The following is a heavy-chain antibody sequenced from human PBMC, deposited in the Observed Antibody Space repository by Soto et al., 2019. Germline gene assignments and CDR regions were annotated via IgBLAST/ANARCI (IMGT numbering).Heavy chain of an antibody. CDR1: GDSFSNNGAA. V-gene: IGHV6-1*01. J-gene: IGHJ4*02. CDR2: TYYRSKWYN. CDR3: ARDPATVLHDFDY. D-gene: IGHD4-17*01. Sequence: SQTLSLTCAISGDSFSNNGAAWNWIRQSPSRGLEWLGRTYYRSKWYNDYASSVKSRITINPDTSKNQFSLHLTSVTPEDTAVFFCARDPATVLHDFDYWGQGILVTVSS.